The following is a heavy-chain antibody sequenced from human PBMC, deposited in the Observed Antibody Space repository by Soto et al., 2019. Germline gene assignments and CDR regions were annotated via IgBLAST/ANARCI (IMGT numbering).Heavy chain of an antibody. Sequence: PSDTLSLTCTVTGGSISSYYWSWIRQPPGKGLEWIGYIYYSGSTNYNPSLKSRVTISVDTSKNQFSLKLSSVTAADTAVYYCARQQWLVLNAFDIWGQGTMVTVS. CDR3: ARQQWLVLNAFDI. CDR2: IYYSGST. J-gene: IGHJ3*02. D-gene: IGHD6-19*01. V-gene: IGHV4-59*07. CDR1: GGSISSYY.